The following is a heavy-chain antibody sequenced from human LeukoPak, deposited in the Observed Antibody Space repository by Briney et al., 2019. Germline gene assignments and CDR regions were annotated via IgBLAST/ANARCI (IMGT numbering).Heavy chain of an antibody. J-gene: IGHJ4*02. V-gene: IGHV3-66*02. CDR3: ARPSPPGDGYNPCDY. CDR1: GFTFSSYS. CDR2: IYSGGST. D-gene: IGHD5-24*01. Sequence: GGSLRLSCAASGFTFSSYSMNWVRQAPGKGLEWVSVIYSGGSTYYADSVKGRFTISRDNSQNTVYLQMNSLKTEDTAMYYCARPSPPGDGYNPCDYWGPGALVVVSS.